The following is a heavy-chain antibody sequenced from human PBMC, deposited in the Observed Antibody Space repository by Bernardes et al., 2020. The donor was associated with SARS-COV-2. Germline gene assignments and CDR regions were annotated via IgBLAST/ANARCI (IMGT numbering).Heavy chain of an antibody. CDR3: AKGAGSSAPFDP. D-gene: IGHD6-25*01. V-gene: IGHV3-23*01. CDR1: GFTFSTYA. Sequence: GSLRLSCAASGFTFSTYAMSWVRQAPGKGLEWVSTISSGGVSTYYADSVKGRFTISRDNSKNTLYLQMHSLRAEDTAVYYCAKGAGSSAPFDPWGQGTLVTVSS. CDR2: ISSGGVST. J-gene: IGHJ5*02.